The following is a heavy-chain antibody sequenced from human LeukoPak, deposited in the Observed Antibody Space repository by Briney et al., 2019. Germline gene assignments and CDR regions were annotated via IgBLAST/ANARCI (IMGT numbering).Heavy chain of an antibody. V-gene: IGHV3-20*04. CDR3: ARARTEAYYDFWSGYYYFGY. J-gene: IGHJ4*02. CDR1: GFNFGDFA. CDR2: LMWNGRST. D-gene: IGHD3-3*01. Sequence: GGSLRLSCEASGFNFGDFAMSWVRQAPGKGLEWVSGLMWNGRSTGYADSVKGRFTTFRDNAKNSLYLQMNSLRAEDTAFYYCARARTEAYYDFWSGYYYFGYWGQGALVTVSS.